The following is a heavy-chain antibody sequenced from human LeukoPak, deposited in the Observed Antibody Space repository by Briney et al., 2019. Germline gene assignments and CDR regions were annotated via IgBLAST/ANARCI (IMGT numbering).Heavy chain of an antibody. CDR1: GYTSTSYD. V-gene: IGHV1-2*02. Sequence: ASVKVSCKASGYTSTSYDINWVRQATGQGLEWMGWIDPDSGGTNYAQKFQGRVTMTRDTSISTAYMEVGRLRSDDTAVYYCARPPGRDGYNRYDYWGQGTLVTVSS. D-gene: IGHD5-24*01. CDR3: ARPPGRDGYNRYDY. CDR2: IDPDSGGT. J-gene: IGHJ4*02.